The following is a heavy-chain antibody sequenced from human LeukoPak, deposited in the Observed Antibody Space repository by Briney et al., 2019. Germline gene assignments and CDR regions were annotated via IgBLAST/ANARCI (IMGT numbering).Heavy chain of an antibody. CDR3: AKEESFGSSPIADH. CDR2: IWNDGSNK. Sequence: GGSLRLSCAASGFTFSSYGMHWVRQAPGKGLEWVAVIWNDGSNKYYADSVKGRFTISRDNSKNTLYLQMNSLRPEDTAVYYCAKEESFGSSPIADHWGQGTLVTVSS. CDR1: GFTFSSYG. V-gene: IGHV3-33*03. D-gene: IGHD6-13*01. J-gene: IGHJ4*02.